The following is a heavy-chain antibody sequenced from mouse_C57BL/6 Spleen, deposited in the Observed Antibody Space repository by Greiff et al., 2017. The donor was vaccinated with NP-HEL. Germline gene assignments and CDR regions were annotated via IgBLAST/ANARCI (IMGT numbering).Heavy chain of an antibody. CDR1: GYTFTSYW. J-gene: IGHJ3*01. CDR2: IDPNSGGT. V-gene: IGHV1-72*01. Sequence: VQLQQPGAELVKPGASVKLSCKASGYTFTSYWMHWVKQRPGRGLEWIGRIDPNSGGTKYNEKFKSKATLTVDKPSSTAYVQLSSLTSEDSAVYYCAREDYGSSSWFAYWGQGTLVTVSA. CDR3: AREDYGSSSWFAY. D-gene: IGHD1-1*01.